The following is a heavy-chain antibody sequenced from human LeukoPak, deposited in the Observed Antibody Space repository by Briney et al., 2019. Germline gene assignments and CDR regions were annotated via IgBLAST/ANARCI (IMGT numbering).Heavy chain of an antibody. J-gene: IGHJ4*02. V-gene: IGHV4-4*07. CDR3: ARGRRHSSSWYYFDY. D-gene: IGHD6-13*01. CDR2: IYTSGST. CDR1: GGSISSYY. Sequence: SETLSLTCTVSGGSISSYYWSWIRQPPGKGLEWIGRIYTSGSTNYNPSLKSRVTMSVDTSKNQFSLKLSSVTAADTAVYYCARGRRHSSSWYYFDYWGQGTLVTVSS.